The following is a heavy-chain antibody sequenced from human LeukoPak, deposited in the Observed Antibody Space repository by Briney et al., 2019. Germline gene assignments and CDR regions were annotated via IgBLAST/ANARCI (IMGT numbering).Heavy chain of an antibody. CDR2: IYYSGST. V-gene: IGHV4-31*03. J-gene: IGHJ4*02. D-gene: IGHD1-1*01. CDR1: GGSISSDGYY. Sequence: SETLSPTCTVSGGSISSDGYYWSWIRQHPGKGLEWIGYIYYSGSTYYNPSLKSRVTISVDTSKNQFSLKLSSVTAADTAVYYCAREVMMTGTTPDWGQGTLVTVSS. CDR3: AREVMMTGTTPD.